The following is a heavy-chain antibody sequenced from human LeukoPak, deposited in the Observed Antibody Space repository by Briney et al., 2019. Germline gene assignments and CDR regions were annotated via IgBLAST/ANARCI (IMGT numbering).Heavy chain of an antibody. Sequence: GGSLRLSCAASGFTVSSNYMSWVRQAPGKGLEWVSNIYSGGSTYYADSVKGRFTISRDNSKNTVYLQMNSLRAGDTAVYFCARVRLHRSERNLDAFENWGQGTMVTVSS. CDR1: GFTVSSNY. D-gene: IGHD1-14*01. V-gene: IGHV3-53*01. J-gene: IGHJ3*02. CDR2: IYSGGST. CDR3: ARVRLHRSERNLDAFEN.